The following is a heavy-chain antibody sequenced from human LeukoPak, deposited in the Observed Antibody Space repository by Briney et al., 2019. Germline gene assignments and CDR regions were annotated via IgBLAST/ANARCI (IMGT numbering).Heavy chain of an antibody. CDR1: GYTFTSYG. J-gene: IGHJ4*02. CDR2: ISAYNGNT. V-gene: IGHV1-18*01. CDR3: ARDPFNYGGNDVYFDY. D-gene: IGHD4-23*01. Sequence: GASVKVSCKASGYTFTSYGISWVRQAPGQGLEWMGWISAYNGNTNYAQKLQGRVTMTTDTSTSTAYMELRSPRSDDTAVYYCARDPFNYGGNDVYFDYWGQGTLVTVSS.